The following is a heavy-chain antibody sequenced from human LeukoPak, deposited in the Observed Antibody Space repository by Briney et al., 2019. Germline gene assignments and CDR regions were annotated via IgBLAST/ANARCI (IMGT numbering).Heavy chain of an antibody. V-gene: IGHV1-2*02. J-gene: IGHJ5*02. D-gene: IGHD6-6*01. CDR1: GYTFTVYY. CDR3: ARLKSTISSGWFDP. Sequence: ASVKVSFKASGYTFTVYYMHWVRQAPGQGLEWMGWINPNSGGTSYAQKFQGRVTMTRDTSISTVYMELSRLRSDDTAVYYCARLKSTISSGWFDPWGQGTLVTVSS. CDR2: INPNSGGT.